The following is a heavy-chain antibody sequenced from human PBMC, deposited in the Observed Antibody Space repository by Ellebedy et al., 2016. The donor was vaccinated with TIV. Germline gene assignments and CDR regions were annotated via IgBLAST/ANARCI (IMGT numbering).Heavy chain of an antibody. Sequence: GESLKISCAASGFTFSTYWMHWVRQAPGKGLEWVAIISHDERNRYCADSVKGRFTISRDNSKNTLYLQMNSLRAEDTGVYYCAREIGYGDLFDYWGQGTLVTVSS. D-gene: IGHD4-17*01. V-gene: IGHV3-30*03. CDR2: ISHDERNR. CDR3: AREIGYGDLFDY. CDR1: GFTFSTYW. J-gene: IGHJ4*02.